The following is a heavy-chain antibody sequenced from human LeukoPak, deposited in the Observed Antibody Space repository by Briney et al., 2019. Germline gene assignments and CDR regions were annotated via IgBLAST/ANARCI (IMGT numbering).Heavy chain of an antibody. CDR1: GDSLSNGFF. D-gene: IGHD3-22*01. Sequence: SETLSLTCSVSGDSLSNGFFWGWIRQSPGKGLQWIGSVHPSGDNYYNPTLKSRVTISLDTSKNHFSLTMTSVTAADTAVYYCARDGFRSSSGDYSSDYNWLDPWGQGTQVIVSS. V-gene: IGHV4-38-2*02. CDR2: VHPSGDN. CDR3: ARDGFRSSSGDYSSDYNWLDP. J-gene: IGHJ5*02.